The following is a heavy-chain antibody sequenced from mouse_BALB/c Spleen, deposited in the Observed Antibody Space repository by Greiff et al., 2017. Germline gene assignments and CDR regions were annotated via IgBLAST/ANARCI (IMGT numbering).Heavy chain of an antibody. J-gene: IGHJ3*01. Sequence: QVQLKESGPGLVAPSQSLYITCTVSGFSLTSYGVHWVRQPPGQGLEWLGVIWAGGSTNYNSALMSRLSISKDNSKSQVFLKMNSLQTDDTAMYYCAREGGTWFAYWGQGTLVTVSA. CDR2: IWAGGST. CDR3: AREGGTWFAY. V-gene: IGHV2-9*02. CDR1: GFSLTSYG.